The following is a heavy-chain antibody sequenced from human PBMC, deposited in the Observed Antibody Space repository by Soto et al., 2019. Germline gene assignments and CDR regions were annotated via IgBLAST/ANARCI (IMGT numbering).Heavy chain of an antibody. Sequence: QVQLVESGGGVVQPGRSLRLSCAASGFTFSSYAMHWVRQAPGKGLEWVAVISYDGSNKYYADSVKGRFTISRDNSKNTLYQQMNSLRAEDTAVYYCARDRRIVVVSAHYDYGMDVWGQGTTVTVSS. V-gene: IGHV3-30-3*01. CDR2: ISYDGSNK. D-gene: IGHD3-22*01. CDR3: ARDRRIVVVSAHYDYGMDV. J-gene: IGHJ6*02. CDR1: GFTFSSYA.